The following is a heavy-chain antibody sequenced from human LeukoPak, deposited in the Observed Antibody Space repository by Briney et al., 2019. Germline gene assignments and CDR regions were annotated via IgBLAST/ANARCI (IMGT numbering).Heavy chain of an antibody. D-gene: IGHD1-1*01. J-gene: IGHJ4*02. Sequence: ASAKVSCKASGNTFTSFHIHWVRQAPGQGLEYMGIIKVYGDTTIYAQRFQGGITMTRDTSTSTVYMELSSLNSEDTAVYYCAGESPSTFYFDYGGRETLVTVSS. CDR3: AGESPSTFYFDY. CDR2: IKVYGDTT. V-gene: IGHV1-46*01. CDR1: GNTFTSFH.